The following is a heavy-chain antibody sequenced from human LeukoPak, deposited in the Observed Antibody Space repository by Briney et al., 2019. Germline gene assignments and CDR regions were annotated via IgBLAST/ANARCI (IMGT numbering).Heavy chain of an antibody. Sequence: PGGSLRLSCAASGFIFNDYFMGWIRQTPGKGLEWVSYITNNGRKTYYADSMKGRFTISRDNSKNTLYLQMNSLRAEDTAVYNCAKDRRRDDVLTGSFSDWGQGTLVTVSS. CDR1: GFIFNDYF. CDR2: ITNNGRKT. V-gene: IGHV3-11*04. D-gene: IGHD3-9*01. J-gene: IGHJ4*02. CDR3: AKDRRRDDVLTGSFSD.